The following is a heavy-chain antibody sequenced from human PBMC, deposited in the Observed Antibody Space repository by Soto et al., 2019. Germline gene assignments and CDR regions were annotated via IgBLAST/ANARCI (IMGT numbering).Heavy chain of an antibody. CDR3: ARSGQVGPAAFDI. CDR1: GYTFTSSG. CDR2: ISAYSGNT. J-gene: IGHJ3*02. Sequence: GASVKVSCKASGYTFTSSGISWVRQAPGQGLEWMGWISAYSGNTNYAQKLQDRVTMTTDTSTSTAYMELRSLSSDDTAVYYCARSGQVGPAAFDIWGQGTLVTVSS. V-gene: IGHV1-18*01.